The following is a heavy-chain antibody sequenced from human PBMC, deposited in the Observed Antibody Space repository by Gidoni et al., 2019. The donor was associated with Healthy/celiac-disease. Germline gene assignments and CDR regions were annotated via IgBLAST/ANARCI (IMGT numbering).Heavy chain of an antibody. CDR2: MSSSSSYI. CDR1: GFTFSSYS. J-gene: IGHJ6*02. Sequence: EVQLVESGGGLVKPGGSLRLSCAASGFTFSSYSMNWVRQAPGKGLEWVSSMSSSSSYIYYADSVKGRFTISRDNAKNSLYLQMNSLRAEDTAVYYCARDRVTMVRGVSYYYGMDVWGQGTTVTVSS. V-gene: IGHV3-21*01. CDR3: ARDRVTMVRGVSYYYGMDV. D-gene: IGHD3-10*01.